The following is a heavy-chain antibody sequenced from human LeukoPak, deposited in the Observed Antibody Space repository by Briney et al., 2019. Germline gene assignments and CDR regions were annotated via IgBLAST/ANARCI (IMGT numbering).Heavy chain of an antibody. Sequence: ASVKVFCKASRYTLTYNDINWVRQATGQGLVWMGWMNPDSANTGYSQKFQGSLAMTADTSINTAYMELSGLTSENTAVYYCARGRAGANWGQGTLVTVS. V-gene: IGHV1-8*01. CDR2: MNPDSANT. CDR3: ARGRAGAN. D-gene: IGHD4/OR15-4a*01. CDR1: RYTLTYND. J-gene: IGHJ4*02.